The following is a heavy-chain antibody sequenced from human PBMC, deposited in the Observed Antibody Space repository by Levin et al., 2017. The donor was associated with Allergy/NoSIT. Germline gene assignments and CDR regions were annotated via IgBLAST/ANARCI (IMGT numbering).Heavy chain of an antibody. CDR3: AVRSLRGTYTFDY. V-gene: IGHV5-51*01. CDR2: IYPGDSDT. J-gene: IGHJ4*02. CDR1: GYSFTGFW. D-gene: IGHD1-26*01. Sequence: RGESLKISCKGSGYSFTGFWIVWVRQLPGKGLEWMGIIYPGDSDTRYSPSFQGQVTISVDKSISTAYLHWSSLKASDTAMYYCAVRSLRGTYTFDYWGQGTLVTVSS.